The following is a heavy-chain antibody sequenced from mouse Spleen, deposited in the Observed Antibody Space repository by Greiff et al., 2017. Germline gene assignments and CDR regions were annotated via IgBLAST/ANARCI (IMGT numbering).Heavy chain of an antibody. CDR2: IDPSDSYT. CDR3: AILDY. Sequence: QVQLQQPGAELVRPGTSVKLSCKASGYTFTSYWMHWVKQRPGQGLEWIGVIDPSDSYTNYNQKFKGKATLTVDTSSSTAYMQLSSLTSEDSAVYYCAILDYGGQGTTLTVSS. V-gene: IGHV1-59*01. J-gene: IGHJ2*01. CDR1: GYTFTSYW.